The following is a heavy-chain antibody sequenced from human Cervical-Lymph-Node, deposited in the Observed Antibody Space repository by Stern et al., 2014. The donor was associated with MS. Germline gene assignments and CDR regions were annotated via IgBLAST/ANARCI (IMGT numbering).Heavy chain of an antibody. Sequence: VQLVESGGGVVQPGRSLSLSCAASGFTFRSYGMHWVRQAPGKGLEWGAIISDDGRNKHYTDSVKGRFTISRDNSKNTLYLQMTSLRAEDTAVYYCAKDLTAVALYLEYWGQGAVVTVSS. J-gene: IGHJ4*02. CDR3: AKDLTAVALYLEY. V-gene: IGHV3-30*18. D-gene: IGHD6-13*01. CDR1: GFTFRSYG. CDR2: ISDDGRNK.